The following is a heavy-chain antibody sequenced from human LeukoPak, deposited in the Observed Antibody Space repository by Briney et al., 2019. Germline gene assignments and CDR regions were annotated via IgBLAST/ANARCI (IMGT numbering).Heavy chain of an antibody. CDR2: IYYSGST. J-gene: IGHJ4*02. CDR3: ARLFGYYDSSGYYPPPDY. CDR1: GGSISSSSYY. D-gene: IGHD3-22*01. V-gene: IGHV4-39*01. Sequence: SETLSLTCTVSGGSISSSSYYWGWIRQPTGKGLEWIGSIYYSGSTYYNPSLKSRVTISVDTSKNQFSLKLSSVTAADTAVYYCARLFGYYDSSGYYPPPDYWGQGTLVTVSS.